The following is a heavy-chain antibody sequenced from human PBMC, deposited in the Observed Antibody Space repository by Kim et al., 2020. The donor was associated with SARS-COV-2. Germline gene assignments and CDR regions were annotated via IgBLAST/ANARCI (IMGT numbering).Heavy chain of an antibody. CDR2: ISGSGGST. D-gene: IGHD3-9*01. J-gene: IGHJ4*02. V-gene: IGHV3-23*01. CDR1: GFTFSSYA. Sequence: GGSLRLSCAASGFTFSSYAMSWVRQAPGKGLEWVSAISGSGGSTYYEDSVKGRFTISRDNSKNTLYLQMNSLRAEDTAVYYCAKGLNYDILTGYYSSLDYWGQGTLVTVSS. CDR3: AKGLNYDILTGYYSSLDY.